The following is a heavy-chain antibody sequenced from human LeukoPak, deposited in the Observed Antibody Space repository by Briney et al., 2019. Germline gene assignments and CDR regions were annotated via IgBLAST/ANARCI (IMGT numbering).Heavy chain of an antibody. Sequence: SETLSLTCTVSGGSISYFYWSWIRQPAGKGLEWIGRIYTSGSTNYNPSLKGRVTMSVDTSKKQFSLKLSSVTAADTAVYYCARVRGSSGSYEYYHYMDVWGKGTTVTISS. CDR1: GGSISYFY. J-gene: IGHJ6*03. D-gene: IGHD1-26*01. CDR2: IYTSGST. V-gene: IGHV4-4*07. CDR3: ARVRGSSGSYEYYHYMDV.